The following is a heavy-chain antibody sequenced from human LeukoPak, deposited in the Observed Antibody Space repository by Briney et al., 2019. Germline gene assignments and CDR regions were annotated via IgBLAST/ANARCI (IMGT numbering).Heavy chain of an antibody. CDR1: GGSISSSSYY. V-gene: IGHV4-39*07. Sequence: SETLSLTCTVSGGSISSSSYYWGWIRQPPGKGLEWIGSIYYSGSTYYNPSLKSRVTISVDTSKNQFSLKLSSVTAADTAVYYCARAGSSRHEVGFDYWGQGTRVTVSS. CDR2: IYYSGST. D-gene: IGHD6-13*01. CDR3: ARAGSSRHEVGFDY. J-gene: IGHJ4*02.